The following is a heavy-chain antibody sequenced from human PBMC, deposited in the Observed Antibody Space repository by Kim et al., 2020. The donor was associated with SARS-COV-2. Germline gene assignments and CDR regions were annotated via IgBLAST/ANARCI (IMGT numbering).Heavy chain of an antibody. D-gene: IGHD4-17*01. CDR3: ARDQAPTMTLDY. CDR1: GGSISGYY. J-gene: IGHJ4*02. Sequence: SETLSLTCTVSGGSISGYYWSWIRQPPGKGLEWIGYIYYSGSTNYNPSLKSRVTISVDTSKNQFSLKLSSLTAADTAVYYCARDQAPTMTLDYWGQGTLVTVST. V-gene: IGHV4-59*13. CDR2: IYYSGST.